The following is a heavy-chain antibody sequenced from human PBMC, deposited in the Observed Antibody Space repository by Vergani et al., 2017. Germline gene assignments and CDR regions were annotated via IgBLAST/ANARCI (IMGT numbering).Heavy chain of an antibody. CDR2: ISDNGGTT. CDR1: GFTCRNYA. J-gene: IGHJ2*01. CDR3: VKDIAASGNYWYFEL. V-gene: IGHV3-23*01. D-gene: IGHD6-13*01. Sequence: EVQLLESGGGLAQPGGSLRLSCAASGFTCRNYAMTWVRQAPGKGLEWVSIISDNGGTTYYADSVKGRFTISRDNSKDTLYLQMNSLRAEDPAVYYCVKDIAASGNYWYFELWRRGTLVTVSS.